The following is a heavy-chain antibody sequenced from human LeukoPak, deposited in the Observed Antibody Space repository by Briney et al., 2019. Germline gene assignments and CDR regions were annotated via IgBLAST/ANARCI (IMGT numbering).Heavy chain of an antibody. CDR2: ISGSGGST. J-gene: IGHJ4*02. CDR1: GFTFSSYA. CDR3: AKDPPGLYCSGGSCYSDY. V-gene: IGHV3-23*01. Sequence: PGGSLRLSCAASGFTFSSYAMSWVRQAPGKGLEWVSAISGSGGSTYYADSAKGRFTISRDNSKNTLYLQMNSLRAEDTAVYYCAKDPPGLYCSGGSCYSDYWGQGTLVTVSS. D-gene: IGHD2-15*01.